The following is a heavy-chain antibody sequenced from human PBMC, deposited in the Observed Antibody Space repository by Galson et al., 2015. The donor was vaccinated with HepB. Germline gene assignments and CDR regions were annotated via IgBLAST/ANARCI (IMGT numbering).Heavy chain of an antibody. Sequence: SVKVSCKASGYTFTGYYMHWVRQAPGQGLEWMGWINPNSGGTNYAQKFQGWVTMTKDTSISTAYMELRRLRSDDTAVYYCARDSGATSGADAFDMWGQRTMVSVSS. V-gene: IGHV1-2*04. J-gene: IGHJ3*02. D-gene: IGHD1-26*01. CDR2: INPNSGGT. CDR1: GYTFTGYY. CDR3: ARDSGATSGADAFDM.